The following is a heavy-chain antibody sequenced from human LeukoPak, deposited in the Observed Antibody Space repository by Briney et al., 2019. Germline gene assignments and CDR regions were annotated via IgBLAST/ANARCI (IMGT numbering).Heavy chain of an antibody. CDR3: ARALDYGGNSLAY. J-gene: IGHJ4*02. Sequence: GGSLRLSCVASGFTFNTYGMHWVRQAPGKGLEWVAFIRYDGSNKYFADSVKGRFTISRDNSKNTLYLQMNSLRAEDTAVYYCARALDYGGNSLAYWGQGTLVTVSS. D-gene: IGHD4-23*01. V-gene: IGHV3-30*02. CDR1: GFTFNTYG. CDR2: IRYDGSNK.